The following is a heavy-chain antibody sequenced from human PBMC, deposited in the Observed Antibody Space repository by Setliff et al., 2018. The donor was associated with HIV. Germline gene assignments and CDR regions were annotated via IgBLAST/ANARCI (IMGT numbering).Heavy chain of an antibody. CDR2: IYYTGST. V-gene: IGHV4-59*01. D-gene: IGHD5-18*01. Sequence: PSETLSLTCTVSGDSITSYYWSWIRQPPGKGLEWIGYIYYTGSTTDNPSLKSRVTMSGDTSKNKVSLKLRSVSAADTAVYYCARTRGYSLYYFDYWGQGTLVTDSS. CDR1: GDSITSYY. CDR3: ARTRGYSLYYFDY. J-gene: IGHJ4*02.